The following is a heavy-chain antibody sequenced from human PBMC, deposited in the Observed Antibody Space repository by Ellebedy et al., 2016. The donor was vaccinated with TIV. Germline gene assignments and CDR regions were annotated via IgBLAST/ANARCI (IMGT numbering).Heavy chain of an antibody. CDR3: ARRLEIGDYGGNSPIGY. D-gene: IGHD4-23*01. CDR1: GFALGTYG. Sequence: GESLKISCAASGFALGTYGMHWVRQVPGKGLVWVSRINSDGSNTSYADSVKGRFTISRDNAKNTLYLQMNSLRAEDTAVYYCARRLEIGDYGGNSPIGYWGQGTLVTVSS. J-gene: IGHJ4*02. V-gene: IGHV3-74*01. CDR2: INSDGSNT.